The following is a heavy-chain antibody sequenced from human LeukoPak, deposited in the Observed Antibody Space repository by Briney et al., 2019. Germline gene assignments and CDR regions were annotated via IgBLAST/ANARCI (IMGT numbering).Heavy chain of an antibody. J-gene: IGHJ4*02. D-gene: IGHD2-15*01. CDR3: AKGVVVVAAKYYFDY. CDR1: GFTFSSYA. V-gene: IGHV3-23*01. Sequence: GGSLRLSCAASGFTFSSYAMSWVRQAPGKGLEWVSAISGSGDSTYYADSVKGRFTISRDNSKNTLFLQMNTLRAEDTAVYYCAKGVVVVAAKYYFDYWGQGNPGHRLL. CDR2: ISGSGDST.